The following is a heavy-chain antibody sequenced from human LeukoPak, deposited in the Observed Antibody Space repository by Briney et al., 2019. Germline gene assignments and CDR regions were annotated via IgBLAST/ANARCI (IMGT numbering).Heavy chain of an antibody. CDR2: TYYTGST. J-gene: IGHJ2*01. CDR3: AREELRYWYFDL. V-gene: IGHV4-61*01. Sequence: SETLSLTCTVSGGSVSSGSHYWSWIRQPPGKGLEWIGYTYYTGSTNYNPSLKSRVTISVDTSKNQFSLNLRSVTAADTAVYCCAREELRYWYFDLWGRGTLVTVSS. CDR1: GGSVSSGSHY. D-gene: IGHD1-7*01.